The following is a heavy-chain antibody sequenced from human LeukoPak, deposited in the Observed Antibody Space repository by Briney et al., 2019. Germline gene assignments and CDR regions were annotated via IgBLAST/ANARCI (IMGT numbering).Heavy chain of an antibody. CDR2: INQDGSDR. CDR3: ARHEYYYFAY. J-gene: IGHJ4*02. V-gene: IGHV3-7*05. Sequence: GGSLRLSCVVSGFSFNTYYMGWVRQAPGKGLEWVANINQDGSDRYYVGSVKGRFTVSRDNARNSLSLHMDNVRAEDTAVYYCARHEYYYFAYWGQGALVSVSS. D-gene: IGHD2/OR15-2a*01. CDR1: GFSFNTYY.